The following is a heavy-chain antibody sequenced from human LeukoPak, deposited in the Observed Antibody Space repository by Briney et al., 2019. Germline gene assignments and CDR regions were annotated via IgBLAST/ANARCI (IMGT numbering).Heavy chain of an antibody. CDR1: GSTLSSYS. CDR3: AREIAAGYGMDV. V-gene: IGHV3-48*02. CDR2: ISSSSTTM. Sequence: GGSLRLSCAASGSTLSSYSMNWVRQAPGKGLEWVSYISSSSTTMYYADSVKGRFTISRDNAKNSLYLQMNSLRHEDTAVYYCAREIAAGYGMDVWGQGTTVTVSS. D-gene: IGHD6-13*01. J-gene: IGHJ6*02.